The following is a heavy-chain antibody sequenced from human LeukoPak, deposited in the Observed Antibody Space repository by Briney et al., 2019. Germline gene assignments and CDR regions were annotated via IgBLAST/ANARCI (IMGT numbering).Heavy chain of an antibody. V-gene: IGHV1-46*01. D-gene: IGHD1-26*01. Sequence: ASVKVSCKASGYTFTSYYMHWVRQAPGQGLEWMGIINPSGGSTSYAQKFQGRVTMTRDMSTSTVYMELSSLRSEDTAVYYCARESGSYLRDYWGQGTLVTVSS. CDR1: GYTFTSYY. CDR3: ARESGSYLRDY. J-gene: IGHJ4*02. CDR2: INPSGGST.